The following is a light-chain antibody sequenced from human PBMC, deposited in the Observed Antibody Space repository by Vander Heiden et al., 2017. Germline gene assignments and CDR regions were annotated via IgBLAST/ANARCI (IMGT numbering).Light chain of an antibody. Sequence: QSVLTQPPSASGTPGQRVTISCSGSSSNIGSTTVNCYQQLPVTAPNLLIFSNNQRPSGVPDRFSCSTSCTSASLAISALQSEDEADDYYSAWHDSLNARAVFGGGTKLTVL. CDR3: SAWHDSLNARAV. CDR1: SSNIGSTT. J-gene: IGLJ3*02. V-gene: IGLV1-44*01. CDR2: SNN.